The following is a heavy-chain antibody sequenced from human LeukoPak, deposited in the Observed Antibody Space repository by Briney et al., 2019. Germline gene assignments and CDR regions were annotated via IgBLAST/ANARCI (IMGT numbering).Heavy chain of an antibody. CDR2: ISSSSSYI. J-gene: IGHJ3*02. V-gene: IGHV3-21*01. Sequence: PGGSLRLSCAASGFTFSSYSMNWVRQAPGKGLEWVSSISSSSSYIYYADSVKGRFTISRDNAKNSLYLQMNSLRAEDTAVYYCARDIVVVPAAMTDAFDIWGQGTMVTVSS. D-gene: IGHD2-2*01. CDR3: ARDIVVVPAAMTDAFDI. CDR1: GFTFSSYS.